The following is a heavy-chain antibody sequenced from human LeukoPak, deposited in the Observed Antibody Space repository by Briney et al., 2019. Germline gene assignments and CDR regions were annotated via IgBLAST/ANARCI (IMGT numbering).Heavy chain of an antibody. Sequence: GASVKLSCKASGSTFTSYDINWVRQATGQGLEWMGWMNPNSGNTGYAQKFQGRVTMTRNTSISTAYMELSSLRSEDTAVYYCARKYNVRGWYYYYYMDVWGKGTTVTVSS. J-gene: IGHJ6*03. CDR3: ARKYNVRGWYYYYYMDV. V-gene: IGHV1-8*01. D-gene: IGHD3-10*02. CDR2: MNPNSGNT. CDR1: GSTFTSYD.